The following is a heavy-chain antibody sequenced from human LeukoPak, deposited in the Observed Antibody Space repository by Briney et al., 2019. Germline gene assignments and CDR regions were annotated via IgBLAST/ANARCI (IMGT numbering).Heavy chain of an antibody. CDR1: GFTFSSYT. D-gene: IGHD5-24*01. V-gene: IGHV3-64*01. Sequence: GGSLRLSCTASGFTFSSYTMHWVRQAPGKGLEYVSGISHNGGTTNSATSVKGRFTISRDNSKNTLYLQMDSLRPEDMAVYYCARDPKRWLQLGVGRYFDNWGRGTLLTVSS. CDR2: ISHNGGTT. J-gene: IGHJ4*02. CDR3: ARDPKRWLQLGVGRYFDN.